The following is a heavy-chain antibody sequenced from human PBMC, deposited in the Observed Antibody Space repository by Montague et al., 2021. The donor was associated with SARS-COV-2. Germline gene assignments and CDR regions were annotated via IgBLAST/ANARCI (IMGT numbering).Heavy chain of an antibody. V-gene: IGHV4-38-2*02. CDR2: IYHSGST. Sequence: SETLSLTCTVSGYSISSGYYWGWIRQPPGKGLEWIGSIYHSGSTXYNPSLKSRVTISVDTSKNQFSLKLSSVTAADTAAYYCARDCYDYGSGSYQRWFDPWGQGTLVTVSS. D-gene: IGHD3-10*01. CDR3: ARDCYDYGSGSYQRWFDP. J-gene: IGHJ5*02. CDR1: GYSISSGYY.